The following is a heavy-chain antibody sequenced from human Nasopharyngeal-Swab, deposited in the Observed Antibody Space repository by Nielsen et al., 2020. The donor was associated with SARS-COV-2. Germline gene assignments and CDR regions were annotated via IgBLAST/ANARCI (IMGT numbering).Heavy chain of an antibody. CDR1: GFTFSSYA. J-gene: IGHJ4*02. Sequence: GESLKIYCAASGFTFSSYAMSWVRQAPGKGLEWVSAISGSGGSTYYADSVKGRFTISRDNSKNTLYLQMNSLRAEDTAVYYCAKSKGYYGDYYFDSWGQGTLVTVSS. CDR3: AKSKGYYGDYYFDS. D-gene: IGHD4-17*01. CDR2: ISGSGGST. V-gene: IGHV3-23*01.